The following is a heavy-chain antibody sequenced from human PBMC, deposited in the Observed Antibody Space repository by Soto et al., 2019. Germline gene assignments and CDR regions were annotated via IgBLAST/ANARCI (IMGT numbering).Heavy chain of an antibody. CDR3: ARSQDTYYYDSSGSTSLYYFDY. CDR1: GGTFSSYA. D-gene: IGHD3-22*01. CDR2: IIPIFGTA. J-gene: IGHJ4*02. V-gene: IGHV1-69*13. Sequence: SVKVSCKASGGTFSSYAISWVRQAPGQGLEWMGGIIPIFGTANYAQKFQGRVTITADESTSTAYMELSSLRSEDTAVYYCARSQDTYYYDSSGSTSLYYFDYWGQGTLVTVSS.